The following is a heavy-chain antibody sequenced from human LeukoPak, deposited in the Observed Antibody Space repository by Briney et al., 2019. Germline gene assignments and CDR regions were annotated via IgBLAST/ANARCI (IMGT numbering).Heavy chain of an antibody. V-gene: IGHV4-30-4*01. CDR1: GGSISSGDSY. Sequence: SETLSLTCTVSGGSISSGDSYWSWIRQPPGKGLEWIGYIYYSGSTYYNPSLKSRVTISVDTSKNQFSLKLSSVTAADTAVYYCARGPLTYSSSWYGDWFDPWGQGTLVTVSS. D-gene: IGHD6-13*01. J-gene: IGHJ5*02. CDR3: ARGPLTYSSSWYGDWFDP. CDR2: IYYSGST.